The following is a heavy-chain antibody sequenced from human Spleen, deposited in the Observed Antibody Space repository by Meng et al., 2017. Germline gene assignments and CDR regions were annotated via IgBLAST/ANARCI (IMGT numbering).Heavy chain of an antibody. V-gene: IGHV3-9*03. Sequence: SLKISCAASGFTFDDYAMHWVRQAPGKGLEWVSGISWNSGSIGYADSVKGRFTISRDNAKNSLYLQMNSLRAEDMALYYCAKGMNSYYDSSGTISGGYYFDYWGQGTLVTGS. J-gene: IGHJ4*02. CDR2: ISWNSGSI. D-gene: IGHD3-22*01. CDR1: GFTFDDYA. CDR3: AKGMNSYYDSSGTISGGYYFDY.